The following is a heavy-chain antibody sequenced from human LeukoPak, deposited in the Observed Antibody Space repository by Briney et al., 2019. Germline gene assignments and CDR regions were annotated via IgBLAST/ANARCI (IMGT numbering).Heavy chain of an antibody. Sequence: SETLSLTCAVYGGSFSGYYWSWIRQPPGKGLEWIGEINHSGSTNYNPSLKSRVTISVDTSKNQFSLKLSSVTAADTTVYYCARDFDYGDYAGGFDPWGQGTLVTVSS. CDR3: ARDFDYGDYAGGFDP. J-gene: IGHJ5*02. D-gene: IGHD4-17*01. CDR1: GGSFSGYY. CDR2: INHSGST. V-gene: IGHV4-34*01.